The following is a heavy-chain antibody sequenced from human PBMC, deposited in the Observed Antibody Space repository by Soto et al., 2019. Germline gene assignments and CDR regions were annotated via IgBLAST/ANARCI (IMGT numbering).Heavy chain of an antibody. V-gene: IGHV3-43*01. CDR2: ISWDGGST. D-gene: IGHD4-17*01. CDR3: AKDTTDYGGPIDY. CDR1: GFTFDDYT. Sequence: ESGGVVVQPGGSLRLSCAASGFTFDDYTMHWVRQAPGKGLEWVSLISWDGGSTYYADSVKGRFTISRDNSKNSLYLQMNSLRTEDTALYYCAKDTTDYGGPIDYWGQGTLVTVSS. J-gene: IGHJ4*02.